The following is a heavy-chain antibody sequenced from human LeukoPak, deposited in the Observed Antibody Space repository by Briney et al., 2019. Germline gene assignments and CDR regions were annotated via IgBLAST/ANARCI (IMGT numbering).Heavy chain of an antibody. J-gene: IGHJ6*03. CDR1: GYTFTSYD. Sequence: GASVKVSCKASGYTFTSYDINWVRQATGQGLEWMGWMNPNSGNTGYAQKFQGRVTMTRNTSISTAYMELSSPRSEDTAVYYCARASGWYTADDYCYYYYMDVWGKGTTVTVSS. D-gene: IGHD6-19*01. V-gene: IGHV1-8*01. CDR2: MNPNSGNT. CDR3: ARASGWYTADDYCYYYYMDV.